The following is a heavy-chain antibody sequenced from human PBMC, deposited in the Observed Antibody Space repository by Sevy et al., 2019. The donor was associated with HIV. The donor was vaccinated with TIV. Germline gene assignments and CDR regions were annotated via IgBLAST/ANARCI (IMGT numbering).Heavy chain of an antibody. CDR1: GFTSNNFW. V-gene: IGHV3-74*01. CDR3: ARGTRGVVDS. J-gene: IGHJ4*02. Sequence: GGSLRLSSAASGFTSNNFWLHWVRQAPGKGLVWVSRINSDGEGTGYADFVKGRFTISRDNAKNTAYLQMNSLRADDTAIYYCARGTRGVVDSWGQGTLVTVSS. D-gene: IGHD3-10*01. CDR2: INSDGEGT.